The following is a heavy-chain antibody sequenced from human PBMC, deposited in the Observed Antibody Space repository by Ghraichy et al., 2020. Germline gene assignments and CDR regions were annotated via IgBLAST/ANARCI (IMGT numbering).Heavy chain of an antibody. V-gene: IGHV3-66*01. J-gene: IGHJ1*01. Sequence: GGSLRLSCAASGFTFSSNSMPWVRHTPGKGLEWVSGIYSGGSTYYSDSVKDRLTISRDNSKDTLYLQMNSLRVDDTAVYFCARVRIASAGSYHWGLGTLVTVSS. D-gene: IGHD6-13*01. CDR2: IYSGGST. CDR3: ARVRIASAGSYH. CDR1: GFTFSSNS.